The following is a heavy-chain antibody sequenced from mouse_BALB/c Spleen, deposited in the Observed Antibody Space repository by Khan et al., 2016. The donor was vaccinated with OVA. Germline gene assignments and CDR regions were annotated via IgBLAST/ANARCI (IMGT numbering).Heavy chain of an antibody. CDR2: MWGDGST. V-gene: IGHV2-6-1*01. Sequence: QVQLKESGPGLVAPSQSLSITCTISGFSLANYGVHWVRQPPGKGLEWLVLMWGDGSTSYNSVLKSRLTASTDNSRSQVFLKMNSLQTDETAEYFCARQPYYHYDVMDYWGQGTSVTVSS. CDR3: ARQPYYHYDVMDY. CDR1: GFSLANYG. D-gene: IGHD2-10*01. J-gene: IGHJ4*01.